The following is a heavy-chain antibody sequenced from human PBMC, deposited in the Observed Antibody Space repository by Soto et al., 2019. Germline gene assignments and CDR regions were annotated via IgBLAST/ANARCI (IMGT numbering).Heavy chain of an antibody. CDR2: LSSDGVGA. CDR3: ARDLGGPDY. D-gene: IGHD3-16*01. V-gene: IGHV3-74*03. J-gene: IGHJ4*02. CDR1: GFSLSPYW. Sequence: EVHLEESGGGLVQPGGSLRLSCAASGFSLSPYWMHWVRQVPGRGLEWVARLSSDGVGAAYADSVQGRFFISRDIARNTLSLQMNSLRADDTAVYYCARDLGGPDYWGRGTSVTVSS.